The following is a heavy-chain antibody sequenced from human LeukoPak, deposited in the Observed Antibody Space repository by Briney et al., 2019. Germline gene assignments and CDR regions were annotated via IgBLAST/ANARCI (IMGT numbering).Heavy chain of an antibody. CDR2: IIPIFGTA. V-gene: IGHV1-69*13. Sequence: GASVKVSCKATGYTFTSYGISWVRQAPGQGLEWMGGIIPIFGTANYAQKFQGRVTITADESTSTAYMELSSLRSEDTAVYYCARDLGAGYYDSSGLFDYWGQGTLVTVSS. CDR3: ARDLGAGYYDSSGLFDY. CDR1: GYTFTSYG. J-gene: IGHJ4*02. D-gene: IGHD3-22*01.